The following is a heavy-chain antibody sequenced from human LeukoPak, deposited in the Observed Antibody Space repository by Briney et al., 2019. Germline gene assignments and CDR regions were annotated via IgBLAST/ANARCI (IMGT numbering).Heavy chain of an antibody. V-gene: IGHV3-30-3*01. CDR3: ARDPGYSNSPYYLDY. CDR2: ISYDGSNK. J-gene: IGHJ4*02. CDR1: GFTFSSYA. Sequence: GGSLRLSCAASGFTFSSYAMHWVRQAPGKGLEWVAVISYDGSNKYYADSVKGRFTISRDNAKNSLYLQMNSLRAEDTAVFYCARDPGYSNSPYYLDYWGQGTLVTVSS. D-gene: IGHD5-12*01.